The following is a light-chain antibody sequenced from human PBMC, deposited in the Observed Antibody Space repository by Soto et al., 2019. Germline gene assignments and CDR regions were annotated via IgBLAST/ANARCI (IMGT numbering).Light chain of an antibody. J-gene: IGKJ2*01. CDR2: SAS. CDR1: QSISTE. Sequence: EIAMTQSPATLSVSPGERATLSCRASQSISTELAWYQQIPGQPPRLLIYSASTRATGVPARFTGSVSGSEFTLTISGLQSEDFAIYYCQQGHSWPLTFGQGTRLEI. CDR3: QQGHSWPLT. V-gene: IGKV3-15*01.